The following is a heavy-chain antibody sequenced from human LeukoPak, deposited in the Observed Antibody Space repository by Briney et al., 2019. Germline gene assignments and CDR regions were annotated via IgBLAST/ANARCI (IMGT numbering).Heavy chain of an antibody. V-gene: IGHV3-30*18. D-gene: IGHD1-26*01. CDR2: ISYDGSNK. CDR3: AKETEWESGGYFDY. Sequence: PGGSLRLSCAASGFTFSSYGMHWVRQAPGKGLEWVAVISYDGSNKYYADSVKGRFTISRDNSKNTLYLQMNSLRAEDTAVYYCAKETEWESGGYFDYWGQGILVTVSS. J-gene: IGHJ4*02. CDR1: GFTFSSYG.